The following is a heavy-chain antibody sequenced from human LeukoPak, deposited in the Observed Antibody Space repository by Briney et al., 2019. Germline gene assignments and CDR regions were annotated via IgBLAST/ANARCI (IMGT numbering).Heavy chain of an antibody. CDR3: AKDRSHYYDSSGYACDI. CDR2: ISGSGGST. D-gene: IGHD3-22*01. Sequence: GGSLRLSCAASGFTFSSYAMSWVRQAPGKGLEWVSAISGSGGSTYYADSVKGRFTISRDNSKNTLYLQMNSLRAEDTAVYYCAKDRSHYYDSSGYACDIWGQGTMVTVSS. CDR1: GFTFSSYA. V-gene: IGHV3-23*01. J-gene: IGHJ3*02.